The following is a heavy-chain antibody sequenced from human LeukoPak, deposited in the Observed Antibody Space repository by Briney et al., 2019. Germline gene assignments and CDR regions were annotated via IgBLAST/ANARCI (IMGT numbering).Heavy chain of an antibody. CDR3: ARGKSRGSHIDY. D-gene: IGHD1-26*01. CDR2: IGGSGTKT. J-gene: IGHJ4*02. CDR1: GFTFTKYA. Sequence: GGSLRLSCAASGFTFTKYAMSWVRQAAGKGLEWVSAIGGSGTKTFYAESVKGRFTISRDNSNNILFLQMDSLRAEDTAVYYCARGKSRGSHIDYWGQGTLVTVSS. V-gene: IGHV3-23*01.